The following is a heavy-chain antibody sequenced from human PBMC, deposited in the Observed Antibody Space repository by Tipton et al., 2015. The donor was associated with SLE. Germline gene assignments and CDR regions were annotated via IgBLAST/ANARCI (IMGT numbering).Heavy chain of an antibody. CDR3: ARGSQDKAVAGDY. D-gene: IGHD6-19*01. J-gene: IGHJ4*02. CDR2: MNPNSGNT. CDR1: GGTFSSYA. V-gene: IGHV1-8*02. Sequence: QVQLVQSGPEVKKPGSSVKVSCKASGGTFSSYAISWVRQAPGQGLKWMGWMNPNSGNTGYAQKFQGRVTMTRNTSISTAYMELSSLRSEDTAEYYSARGSQDKAVAGDYWGQGTLVTVSS.